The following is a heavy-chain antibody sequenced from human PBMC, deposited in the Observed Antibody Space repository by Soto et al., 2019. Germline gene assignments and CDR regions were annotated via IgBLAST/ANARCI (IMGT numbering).Heavy chain of an antibody. V-gene: IGHV1-69*12. CDR2: IIPIFGTA. CDR1: GGTFSSYA. D-gene: IGHD6-13*01. Sequence: QVQLVQSGAGVKKPGSSVKVSCKASGGTFSSYAISWVRQAPGQGLEWMGGIIPIFGTANYAQKFQGRVTITADESTSTAYMELSSLRSEDTAVYYCARAGLYSSSWDGNWFDPWGQGTLVTVSS. CDR3: ARAGLYSSSWDGNWFDP. J-gene: IGHJ5*02.